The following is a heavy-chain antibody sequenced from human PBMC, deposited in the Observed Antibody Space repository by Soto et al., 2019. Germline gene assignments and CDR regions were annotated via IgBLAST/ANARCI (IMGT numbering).Heavy chain of an antibody. CDR3: ASTYSSDRGYFDY. D-gene: IGHD6-25*01. CDR1: GFTFSTYA. Sequence: VHLVESGGGVVQPGRSLRLSCAASGFTFSTYAMHWVRQAPGKGLERVAVISYDGNNKYYEDSVRGRFTFSRDKSKSTLYLQMNSLRVEDTAVYYCASTYSSDRGYFDYWGQGTLVTVSS. J-gene: IGHJ4*02. CDR2: ISYDGNNK. V-gene: IGHV3-30-3*01.